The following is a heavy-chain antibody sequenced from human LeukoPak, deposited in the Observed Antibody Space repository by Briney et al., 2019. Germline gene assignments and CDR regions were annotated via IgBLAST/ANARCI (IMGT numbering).Heavy chain of an antibody. D-gene: IGHD2-15*01. Sequence: QTGGSLRLSCAGSGFNFSNYWMTWVRQAPGKGLEWVANIKQDGSEKYYVDSVEGRFTISRDNAKNSLYLQMNSLRAEETAVYYCASCSCSGQLMGYCPPADYWGQGTLVTVSS. V-gene: IGHV3-7*01. CDR1: GFNFSNYW. CDR3: ASCSCSGQLMGYCPPADY. CDR2: IKQDGSEK. J-gene: IGHJ4*02.